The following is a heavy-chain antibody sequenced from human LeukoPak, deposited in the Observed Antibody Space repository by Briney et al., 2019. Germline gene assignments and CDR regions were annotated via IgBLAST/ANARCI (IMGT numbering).Heavy chain of an antibody. CDR3: ARVLPTLEVAGIGY. J-gene: IGHJ4*02. Sequence: GRSLRLSCAASGFTFSSYAMHWVRQAPGKGLEWVAVISYDGSNKYYADSVKGRFTISRDNSKNTLYLQMNSLRAEDTAVYYCARVLPTLEVAGIGYWGQGTLVTVSS. CDR1: GFTFSSYA. CDR2: ISYDGSNK. V-gene: IGHV3-30-3*01. D-gene: IGHD3-3*01.